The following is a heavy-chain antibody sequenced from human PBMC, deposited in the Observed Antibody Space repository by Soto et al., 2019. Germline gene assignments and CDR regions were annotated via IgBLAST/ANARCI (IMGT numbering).Heavy chain of an antibody. Sequence: SETLSLTCTVSGGSISSGDYYWSWIRQPPGKGLEWIGYIYYSGSTYYNPSLKSRVTISVDTSKNQFSLKQTSVTAADTAVYYCARALIQLWPHYYYGMDVWGQGTRSPSP. CDR3: ARALIQLWPHYYYGMDV. CDR2: IYYSGST. D-gene: IGHD5-18*01. J-gene: IGHJ6*02. CDR1: GGSISSGDYY. V-gene: IGHV4-30-4*01.